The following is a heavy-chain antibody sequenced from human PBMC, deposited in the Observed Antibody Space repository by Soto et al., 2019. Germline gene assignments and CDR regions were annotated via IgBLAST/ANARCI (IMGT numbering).Heavy chain of an antibody. J-gene: IGHJ4*02. CDR3: ARDPRQYYFDY. CDR2: ICSSGSSI. V-gene: IGHV3-11*01. CDR1: GFTFSDYC. Sequence: QVQLVESGGGLVKPGGSLRLSCAASGFTFSDYCMSWIRQAPGKELEWVSYICSSGSSIYYADSVKGRFTISRDNAKNSLYLQMNSLRAEDTAVYYCARDPRQYYFDYWGQGTLVTVSS.